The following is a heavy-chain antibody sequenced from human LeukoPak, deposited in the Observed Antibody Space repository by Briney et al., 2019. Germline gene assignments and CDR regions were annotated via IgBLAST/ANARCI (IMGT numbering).Heavy chain of an antibody. CDR1: GFTFSSYW. Sequence: GGSLRLSCAASGFTFSSYWMSWVRQAPGKGLEWVANIKQDGSEKYYVDSVKGRFTISRDNAKNSLYLQMNSLRAEDAAVYYCARRPGDSSSSEPGGYYYYYMDVWGKGTTVTVSS. J-gene: IGHJ6*03. CDR2: IKQDGSEK. D-gene: IGHD6-6*01. CDR3: ARRPGDSSSSEPGGYYYYYMDV. V-gene: IGHV3-7*01.